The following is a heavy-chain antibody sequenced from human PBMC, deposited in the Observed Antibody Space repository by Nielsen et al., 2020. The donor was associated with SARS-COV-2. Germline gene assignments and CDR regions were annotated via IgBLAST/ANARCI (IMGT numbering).Heavy chain of an antibody. J-gene: IGHJ3*02. CDR2: IQYAGGTG. CDR1: GFTFDDYA. CDR3: AKDMVPVLLWFEGDAFDI. V-gene: IGHV3-30*18. Sequence: GGSLRLSCAASGFTFDDYAMHWVRQAPGKGLEWVAVIQYAGGTGHYADSVKGRFTISRDNSKNTLYLQMNSLRAEDTAVYYCAKDMVPVLLWFEGDAFDIWGQGTMVTVSS. D-gene: IGHD5-18*01.